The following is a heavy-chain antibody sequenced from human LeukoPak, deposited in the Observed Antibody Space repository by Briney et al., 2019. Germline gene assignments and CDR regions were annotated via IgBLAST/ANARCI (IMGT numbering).Heavy chain of an antibody. CDR2: INPNSGGT. V-gene: IGHV1-2*02. CDR1: GYTFTTYA. Sequence: ASVKVSCKASGYTFTTYAMHWVRQAPGQGLEWMGWINPNSGGTNYAQKFQGRVTMTRDTSISTAYMELSRLRSDDTAVYYCARKGRYYDSSATWFDPWGQGTLVTVSS. J-gene: IGHJ5*02. CDR3: ARKGRYYDSSATWFDP. D-gene: IGHD3-22*01.